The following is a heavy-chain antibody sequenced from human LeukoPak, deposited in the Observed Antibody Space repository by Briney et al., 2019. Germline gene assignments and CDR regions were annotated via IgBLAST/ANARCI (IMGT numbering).Heavy chain of an antibody. V-gene: IGHV4-34*01. CDR1: GGFFSGYY. CDR2: IKHSGST. J-gene: IGHJ4*02. Sequence: PSETLSLTCAVYGGFFSGYYWSWLRQPPGKGLEWIGEIKHSGSTNYNPSLKSRLTISVDTSKNQFYLKLSSVTAADTAVYYCARCGATRITIFGVVDRAPYYFDYWGQGTLVTVSS. D-gene: IGHD3-3*01. CDR3: ARCGATRITIFGVVDRAPYYFDY.